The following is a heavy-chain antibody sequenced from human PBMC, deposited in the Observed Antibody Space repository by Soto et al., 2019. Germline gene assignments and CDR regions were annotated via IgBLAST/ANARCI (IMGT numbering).Heavy chain of an antibody. Sequence: GGSLRLSCAASGFTFSSYAMSWVRQAPGKGLEWVSAISGSGGSTYYADSVKGRFTISRDNSKNTLYLQMNSLRAEDTAVHYCAKDLDYGDYYDAFDIWGQGTMVTVSS. CDR2: ISGSGGST. CDR3: AKDLDYGDYYDAFDI. D-gene: IGHD4-17*01. J-gene: IGHJ3*02. CDR1: GFTFSSYA. V-gene: IGHV3-23*01.